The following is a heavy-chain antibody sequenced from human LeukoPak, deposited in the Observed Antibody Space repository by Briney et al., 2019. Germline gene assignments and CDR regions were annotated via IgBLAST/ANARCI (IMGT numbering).Heavy chain of an antibody. J-gene: IGHJ4*02. Sequence: SVKVSCKASGGSFNSFNINWVRQAPGQGLDWMGRVIPILGMANYAQKFQGRVKITADKSTTTAYMELRSLRSEDTAVYFCASEIENVDTGIEYWGQGTLVTVSS. CDR3: ASEIENVDTGIEY. CDR1: GGSFNSFN. D-gene: IGHD5-18*01. CDR2: VIPILGMA. V-gene: IGHV1-69*02.